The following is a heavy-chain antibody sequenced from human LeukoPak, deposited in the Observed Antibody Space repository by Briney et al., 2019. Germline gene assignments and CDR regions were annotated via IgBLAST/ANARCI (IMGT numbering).Heavy chain of an antibody. D-gene: IGHD2-15*01. V-gene: IGHV3-74*01. CDR2: IKGDGTST. J-gene: IGHJ4*02. CDR1: GFTFSTHW. Sequence: GGSLRLSCTVSGFTFSTHWMRWVRQAPGKGLVWVSHIKGDGTSTNYADSVKGRFTISRDNAKNTLFLQMNSLRAEDTAVYYCARDGLAAPADYWGQGTLVSVSS. CDR3: ARDGLAAPADY.